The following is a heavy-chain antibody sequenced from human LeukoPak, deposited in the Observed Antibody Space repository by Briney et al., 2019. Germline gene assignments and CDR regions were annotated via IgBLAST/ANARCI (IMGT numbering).Heavy chain of an antibody. J-gene: IGHJ1*01. CDR1: GFTFSNYY. CDR2: ISDSGNTI. CDR3: ARSTLPGRSGRTEFFQH. D-gene: IGHD6-19*01. Sequence: GGSLRLSCAASGFTFSNYYMTWIRQAQGKGLQWISFISDSGNTIYYADSVEGQFTISRDNAKNSLYLQMHSLRAEDTAMYYCARSTLPGRSGRTEFFQHWGQGTLVTVSS. V-gene: IGHV3-11*01.